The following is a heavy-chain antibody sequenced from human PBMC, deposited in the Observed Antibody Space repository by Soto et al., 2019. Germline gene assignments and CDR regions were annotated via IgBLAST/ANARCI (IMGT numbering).Heavy chain of an antibody. CDR1: GDTFSTYA. CDR2: IIPVFGTA. D-gene: IGHD2-2*01. V-gene: IGHV1-69*01. J-gene: IGHJ1*01. CDR3: AREGSIPH. Sequence: QVQLVQSGAEVKKPGSSVKVSCKASGDTFSTYAISWVRQAPGQGLEWMGGIIPVFGTANYAQNFQGRLTITADESTNTAYMELSSLRSEDTAVYYCAREGSIPHWGQGTLVTVSS.